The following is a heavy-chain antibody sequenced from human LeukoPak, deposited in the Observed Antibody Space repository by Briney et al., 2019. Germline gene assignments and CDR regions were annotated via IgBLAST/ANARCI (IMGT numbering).Heavy chain of an antibody. CDR2: ISGSGGRT. D-gene: IGHD3-10*01. CDR3: AKQAGYYYGSGSYGPPNWFDP. J-gene: IGHJ5*02. CDR1: GFTFSSYA. Sequence: PGGSLRLSCAASGFTFSSYAMSWVRQAPGKGLEWVSGISGSGGRTYYADSVKGRFTISRDNSKNTLYLQMNSLRAEDTAVYYCAKQAGYYYGSGSYGPPNWFDPWGQGTLVTVSS. V-gene: IGHV3-23*01.